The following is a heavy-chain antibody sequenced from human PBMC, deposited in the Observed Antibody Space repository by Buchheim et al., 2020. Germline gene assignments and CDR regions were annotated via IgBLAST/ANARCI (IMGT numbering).Heavy chain of an antibody. CDR1: GFTFSSYS. D-gene: IGHD3-16*01. CDR3: ARYVWDRYYYYGMDV. V-gene: IGHV3-48*01. Sequence: EVQLVESGGGLVQPGGSLRLSCAASGFTFSSYSMNWVRQAPGKGLEWVSYISSSSSTIYYADSVKGRFTLSRDNAKNSLYLQMNSLRAEDTAVYYCARYVWDRYYYYGMDVWGQGTT. CDR2: ISSSSSTI. J-gene: IGHJ6*02.